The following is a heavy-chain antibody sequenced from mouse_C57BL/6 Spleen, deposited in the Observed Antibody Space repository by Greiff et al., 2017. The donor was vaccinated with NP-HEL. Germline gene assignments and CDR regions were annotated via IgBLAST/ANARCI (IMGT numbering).Heavy chain of an antibody. CDR2: IDPENGET. Sequence: VQLQQSGAELVKPGASVKLSCTASGFNINDYYMHWVKQRTEQGLEWIGRIDPENGETKYAPKFQGKATITADTSSTPAYLKLSIRTSEDTAVYYGARERLFDYWGQGTTLTVAS. J-gene: IGHJ2*01. CDR3: ARERLFDY. V-gene: IGHV14-2*01. CDR1: GFNINDYY.